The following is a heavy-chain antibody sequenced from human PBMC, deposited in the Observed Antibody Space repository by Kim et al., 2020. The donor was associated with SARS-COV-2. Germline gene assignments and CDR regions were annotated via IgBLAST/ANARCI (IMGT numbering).Heavy chain of an antibody. V-gene: IGHV3-23*01. J-gene: IGHJ4*02. D-gene: IGHD3-3*01. CDR1: GFTFSSYA. Sequence: GGSLRLSCAASGFTFSSYAMSWVRQAPGKGLEWVSTISGSGGSTYYADSVKGRFTISRDNSKNTLYLRMNSLRAEDTAVYYCAKDRVGVVTNFDYSGQGTPGTVS. CDR3: AKDRVGVVTNFDY. CDR2: ISGSGGST.